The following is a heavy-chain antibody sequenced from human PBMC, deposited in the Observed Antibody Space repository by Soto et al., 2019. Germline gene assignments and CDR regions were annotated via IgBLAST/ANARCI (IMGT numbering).Heavy chain of an antibody. J-gene: IGHJ4*02. CDR1: GYTFTSYG. CDR3: ARAPAKGYSYGPVYY. D-gene: IGHD5-18*01. Sequence: GASVKVSCKASGYTFTSYGISWVRQAPGQGLEWMGWISAYNGNTNYAQKLQGRVTMTTDTSTSTAYMELRSLRSDDTAVYYCARAPAKGYSYGPVYYWGQGTLVTV. CDR2: ISAYNGNT. V-gene: IGHV1-18*04.